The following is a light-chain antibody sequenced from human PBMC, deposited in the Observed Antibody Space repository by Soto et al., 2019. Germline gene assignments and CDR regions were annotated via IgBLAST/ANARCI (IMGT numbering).Light chain of an antibody. CDR1: QSVSSN. CDR2: GAS. CDR3: QQYNNWPTT. J-gene: IGKJ1*01. Sequence: DTVMTQSPATLSASPGEGAARSCRASQSVSSNLAWYQQKPGHSPRLLIHGASTRATGISARFSGSGSGTEYTLTISSLQSEDVAVYYCQQYNNWPTTFGQGTKV. V-gene: IGKV3-15*01.